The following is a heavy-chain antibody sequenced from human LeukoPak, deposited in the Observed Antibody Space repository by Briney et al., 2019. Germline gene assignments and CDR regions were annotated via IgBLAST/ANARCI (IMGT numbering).Heavy chain of an antibody. V-gene: IGHV4-59*01. CDR3: ARGGRLLRKFDY. J-gene: IGHJ4*02. Sequence: SETLSLTCTVSGGSITNYYWSWIRQPPGKGLEWIGYIYYSGSTNYNPSLKSRVTISVDTSTNQFSLKLSSVTAADTAVYFCARGGRLLRKFDYWGQGTLVTVSS. CDR1: GGSITNYY. D-gene: IGHD3-22*01. CDR2: IYYSGST.